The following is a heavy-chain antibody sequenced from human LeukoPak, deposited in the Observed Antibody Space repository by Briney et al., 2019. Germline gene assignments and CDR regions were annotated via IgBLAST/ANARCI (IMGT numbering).Heavy chain of an antibody. D-gene: IGHD3-22*01. CDR1: GFTFSSYS. J-gene: IGHJ4*02. Sequence: VGSLRLSCTASGFTFSSYSMNWVRQAPGKGLEWVSGISTSGGSSSYADSVKGRFTISRDNPRNTLYMQMNSLRAEDTALYYCAIMHPYYDGSGYWVQWVQGTLVTVSS. V-gene: IGHV3-23*01. CDR3: AIMHPYYDGSGYWVQ. CDR2: ISTSGGSS.